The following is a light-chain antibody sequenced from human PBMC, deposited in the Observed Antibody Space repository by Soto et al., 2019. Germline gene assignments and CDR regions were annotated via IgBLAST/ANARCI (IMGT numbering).Light chain of an antibody. CDR1: QSVSSSS. V-gene: IGKV3-20*01. Sequence: EIVLMQSPGTLSLSPGERATLSCRASQSVSSSSLGWYQQKPGQAPRLLIYAASSRATDIPDRFSGSGSGTDFTLTISRLEPEDFAVYYCQQYGSSPVTFGQGTKVEIK. CDR3: QQYGSSPVT. J-gene: IGKJ1*01. CDR2: AAS.